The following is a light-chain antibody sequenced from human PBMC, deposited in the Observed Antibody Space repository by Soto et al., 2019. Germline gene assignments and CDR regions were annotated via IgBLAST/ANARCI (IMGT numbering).Light chain of an antibody. J-gene: IGLJ2*01. CDR1: SGHSNYA. CDR2: LNSDGSH. Sequence: QLVLTQSPSASASLGASVKLTCTLSSGHSNYAIAWHQQQSEKGPRYLMKLNSDGSHSKGDVIPDCFSGSSSGAERFLTISSLQSDDEADYYCQTWGSGIVVFGGGTKLTVL. V-gene: IGLV4-69*01. CDR3: QTWGSGIVV.